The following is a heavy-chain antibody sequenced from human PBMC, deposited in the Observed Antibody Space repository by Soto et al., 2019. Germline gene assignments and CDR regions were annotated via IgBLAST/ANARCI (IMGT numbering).Heavy chain of an antibody. CDR2: ISISSGNT. V-gene: IGHV1-18*04. D-gene: IGHD3-10*01. Sequence: ASVKVSCKASGYTFSDYGITWVRQAPGQGLEWMGWISISSGNTHFEESLQGRVTMTSDKTSTAYMELWRLRSDDSAMYYCARSHNYGSYWYFDLWGRGTPVTVSS. J-gene: IGHJ2*01. CDR3: ARSHNYGSYWYFDL. CDR1: GYTFSDYG.